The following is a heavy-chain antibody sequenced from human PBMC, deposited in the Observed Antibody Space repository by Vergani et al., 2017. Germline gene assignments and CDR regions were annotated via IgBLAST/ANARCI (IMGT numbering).Heavy chain of an antibody. Sequence: QVQLVQSGAEVKKPGSSVKVSCKASGGTFSSYAISWVRQAPGQGLEWMGGIIPIFGTANYAQKFQGRVTITADESTSTAYMERSSLRSEDTAVSYCAGGYCSGGSCYSLDYYMDVWGKGTTVTVSS. CDR3: AGGYCSGGSCYSLDYYMDV. V-gene: IGHV1-69*01. CDR1: GGTFSSYA. D-gene: IGHD2-15*01. CDR2: IIPIFGTA. J-gene: IGHJ6*03.